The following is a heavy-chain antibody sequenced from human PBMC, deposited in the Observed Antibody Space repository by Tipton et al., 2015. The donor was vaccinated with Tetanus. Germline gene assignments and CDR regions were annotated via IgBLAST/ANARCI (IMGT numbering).Heavy chain of an antibody. V-gene: IGHV1-2*02. CDR3: ARSMAAAGTGWLVP. CDR2: INPSTGGT. J-gene: IGHJ5*02. CDR1: GYSFTGYD. D-gene: IGHD6-13*01. Sequence: QLVQSGAEVKKPGASVKVSCKASGYSFTGYDINWVRQAPGQGLEWMGWINPSTGGTNYAQKFQGRVTVTSDTSISTAYMDLRSLTSDDTAVYYCARSMAAAGTGWLVPWGQGTLVTVSS.